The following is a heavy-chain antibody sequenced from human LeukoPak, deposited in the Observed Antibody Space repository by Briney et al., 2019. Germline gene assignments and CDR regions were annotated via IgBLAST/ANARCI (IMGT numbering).Heavy chain of an antibody. V-gene: IGHV1-18*04. CDR2: ISAYNGNT. D-gene: IGHD4-17*01. Sequence: SVKVSCTASGYTFTSYGISWVRQAPGQGLEWMGWISAYNGNTNYAQKLQGRVTMTTQTSTRTAYMELRSLRSDDTAVYCCARVDYGDYVMIDYWGQGTLVAAS. CDR3: ARVDYGDYVMIDY. J-gene: IGHJ4*02. CDR1: GYTFTSYG.